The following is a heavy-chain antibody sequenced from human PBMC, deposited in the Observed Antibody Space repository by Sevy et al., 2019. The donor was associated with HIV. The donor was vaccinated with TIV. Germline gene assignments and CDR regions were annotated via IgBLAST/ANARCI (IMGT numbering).Heavy chain of an antibody. CDR2: ISYDGNNK. V-gene: IGHV3-30*04. Sequence: GGSLRLSCTASGFTFSSYAMYWVRQDPGKGLEWVAVISYDGNNKDYADSVKGRFTISRDNSKNTLYLQMNSLRAEDTAVYYCASHYYDSTGYYYPLDYWGQGTLVTVSS. CDR1: GFTFSSYA. CDR3: ASHYYDSTGYYYPLDY. J-gene: IGHJ4*02. D-gene: IGHD3-22*01.